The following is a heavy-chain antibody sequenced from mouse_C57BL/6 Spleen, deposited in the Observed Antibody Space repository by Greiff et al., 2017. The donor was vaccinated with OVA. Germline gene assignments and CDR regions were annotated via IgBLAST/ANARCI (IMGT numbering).Heavy chain of an antibody. CDR1: GYSFTSYY. CDR2: IYPGSGNT. J-gene: IGHJ3*01. D-gene: IGHD4-1*01. V-gene: IGHV1-66*01. CDR3: ARSTAGTRGFAY. Sequence: VQLQQSGPELVKPGASVKISCKASGYSFTSYYIHWVKQRPGQGLEWIGWIYPGSGNTKYNEKFKGKATLTADTSSSTAYMQLSSLTSEDSAVYYCARSTAGTRGFAYWGQGTLVTVSA.